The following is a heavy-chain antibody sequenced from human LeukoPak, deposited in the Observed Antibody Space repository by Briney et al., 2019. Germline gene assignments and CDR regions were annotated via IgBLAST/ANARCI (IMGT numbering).Heavy chain of an antibody. CDR1: GFTFSSYS. Sequence: PGGSLRLSCAASGFTFSSYSMNWVRQAPGKGLEWVSSISSSSSYIYYADSVKDRFTISRDNAKNSLYLQMNSLRAEDTAVYYCARWGPRGYNTYYFDYWGQGTLVTVSS. CDR3: ARWGPRGYNTYYFDY. J-gene: IGHJ4*02. V-gene: IGHV3-21*01. CDR2: ISSSSSYI. D-gene: IGHD5-24*01.